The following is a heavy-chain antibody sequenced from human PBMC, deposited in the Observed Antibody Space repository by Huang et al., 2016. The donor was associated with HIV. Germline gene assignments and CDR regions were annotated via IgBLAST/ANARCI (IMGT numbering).Heavy chain of an antibody. CDR2: INPGNGNT. V-gene: IGHV1-3*01. CDR3: AREFVIFGAPLWPEY. D-gene: IGHD2-21*01. J-gene: IGHJ4*02. Sequence: QVQLVQSGAEVKKPGAAVKVSCKAAGYSFTTNALHWVRQAPGHRLEWRGWINPGNGNTNYSQKFQGRVTITRNTSASTVYMEVSNLTFEDTALYDCAREFVIFGAPLWPEYWGQGTLISVSS. CDR1: GYSFTTNA.